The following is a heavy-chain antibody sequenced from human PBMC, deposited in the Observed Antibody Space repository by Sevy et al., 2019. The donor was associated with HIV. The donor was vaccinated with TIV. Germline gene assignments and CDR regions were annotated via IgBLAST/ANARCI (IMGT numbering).Heavy chain of an antibody. CDR3: AHFHPDIVVVPAARGWYFDL. V-gene: IGHV2-5*01. CDR2: IYWNDDK. CDR1: GFSLSTSGVG. D-gene: IGHD2-2*01. J-gene: IGHJ2*01. Sequence: SGPTLVKPTQTLTLTCTFSGFSLSTSGVGVGWIRQPPGKALEWLALIYWNDDKRYSPSLKSRLTITKDTSKNQVVLTMTNMDPVDTATYYSAHFHPDIVVVPAARGWYFDLWGRGTLVTVSS.